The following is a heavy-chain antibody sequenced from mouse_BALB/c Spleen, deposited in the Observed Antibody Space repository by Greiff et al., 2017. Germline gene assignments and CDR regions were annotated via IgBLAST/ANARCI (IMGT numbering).Heavy chain of an antibody. CDR1: GFSLTSYG. Sequence: VKLMESGPGLVAPSQSLSITCTVSGFSLTSYGVHWVRQPPGKGLEWLGVIWAGGSTNYNSALMSRLSISKDNSKSQVFLKMNSLQTDDTAMYYCAREGIYYYGSSPLMNAMDYWGQGTSVTVSS. J-gene: IGHJ4*01. V-gene: IGHV2-9*02. D-gene: IGHD1-1*01. CDR3: AREGIYYYGSSPLMNAMDY. CDR2: IWAGGST.